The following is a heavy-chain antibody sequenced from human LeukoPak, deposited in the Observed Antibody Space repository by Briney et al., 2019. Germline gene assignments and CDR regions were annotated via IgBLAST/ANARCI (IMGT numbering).Heavy chain of an antibody. D-gene: IGHD6-13*01. Sequence: SETLSLTCTVSGGSISSGSYYWSWIRQPARKGLEWIGRIYTSGSTNYNPSLKGRVTISVDTSKNQFSLKLSSVTAADTAVYYCAREISRAAAGTGGFDWFDPWGQGTLVTVSS. CDR2: IYTSGST. J-gene: IGHJ5*02. CDR3: AREISRAAAGTGGFDWFDP. V-gene: IGHV4-61*02. CDR1: GGSISSGSYY.